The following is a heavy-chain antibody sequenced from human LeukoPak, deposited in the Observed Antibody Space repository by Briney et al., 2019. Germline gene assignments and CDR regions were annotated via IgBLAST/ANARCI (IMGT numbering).Heavy chain of an antibody. CDR3: AREERHCSSTSCYTAAPYYYYYGMDV. V-gene: IGHV4-59*12. CDR1: GGSINYYY. CDR2: VYYNRGT. Sequence: SETLSLTCSVSGGSINYYYWSWIRQTPGKGLEWIGYVYYNRGTDYNPSLKSRVTSSVDTSKNQFSLKLSSVTAADTAVYYCAREERHCSSTSCYTAAPYYYYYGMDVWGQGTTVTVSS. D-gene: IGHD2-2*02. J-gene: IGHJ6*02.